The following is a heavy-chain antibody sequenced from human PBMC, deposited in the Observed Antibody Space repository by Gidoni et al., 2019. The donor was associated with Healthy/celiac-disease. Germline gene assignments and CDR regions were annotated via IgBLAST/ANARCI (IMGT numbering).Heavy chain of an antibody. D-gene: IGHD1-26*01. V-gene: IGHV1-58*01. Sequence: QMQLVQSGPEVKKPGTSVKVSCKASGFTFTSSAVPWVRQVRGQSLEWIGWIVVGSGNTNYAQKFQERVTITRDMSTSTAYMELSSLRSEDTAVYYCAAVGVGGSYHWDYYYYYGMDVWGQGTTVTVSS. CDR3: AAVGVGGSYHWDYYYYYGMDV. CDR2: IVVGSGNT. CDR1: GFTFTSSA. J-gene: IGHJ6*02.